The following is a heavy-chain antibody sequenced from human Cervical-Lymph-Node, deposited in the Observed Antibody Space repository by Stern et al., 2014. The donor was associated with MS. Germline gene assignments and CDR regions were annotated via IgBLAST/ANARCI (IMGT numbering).Heavy chain of an antibody. V-gene: IGHV2-5*02. CDR3: ALYRIVVVTATYDFDH. Sequence: QITLKESGPALVKPTQTLTLTCALSGVSITNGGVGVGWIRQPPGKALEWLAVSFWDDTERSSPSLRSRVTLTKDTSKNQVVFTMTNMDPGDTATYFCALYRIVVVTATYDFDHWGQGILVTVSS. CDR2: SFWDDTE. J-gene: IGHJ4*02. CDR1: GVSITNGGVG. D-gene: IGHD2-21*02.